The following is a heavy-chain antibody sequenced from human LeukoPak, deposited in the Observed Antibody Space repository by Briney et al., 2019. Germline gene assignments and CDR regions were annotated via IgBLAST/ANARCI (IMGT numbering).Heavy chain of an antibody. D-gene: IGHD5-12*01. Sequence: GGSLRLSCAASGFSFSNYAMSWVRQAPGKGLEWVSLIVSSSGSTFYADSVKGRFTISRDNSKNTLYLEMNSLRAEDTAVYYCAKGAYDYVELGYFDYWGQGTLVTVSS. V-gene: IGHV3-23*01. CDR2: IVSSSGST. CDR1: GFSFSNYA. J-gene: IGHJ4*02. CDR3: AKGAYDYVELGYFDY.